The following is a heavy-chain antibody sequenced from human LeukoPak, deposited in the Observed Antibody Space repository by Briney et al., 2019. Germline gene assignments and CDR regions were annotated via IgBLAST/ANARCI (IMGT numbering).Heavy chain of an antibody. CDR1: GFNFNSYS. V-gene: IGHV3-21*01. Sequence: PGGSLRLSCAASGFNFNSYSMNWVRQAPGKGLEWVSSISSTSNDIYYADSVKGRFTISRDNAKNSLYLQMNSLRAEDTAVYYCARVGTQWLVPGQGNFDYWGQGTLVTVSS. CDR3: ARVGTQWLVPGQGNFDY. D-gene: IGHD6-19*01. J-gene: IGHJ4*02. CDR2: ISSTSNDI.